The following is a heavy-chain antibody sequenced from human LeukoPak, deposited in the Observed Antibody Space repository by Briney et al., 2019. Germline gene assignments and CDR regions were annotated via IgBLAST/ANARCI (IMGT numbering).Heavy chain of an antibody. D-gene: IGHD3-10*01. CDR3: ARELVGRGGHWFDP. V-gene: IGHV4-38-2*02. Sequence: SETLSLTCTVSGYSLTSGYYWGCIRQPPGKGLEWIGSIYHSGSTYYNPSLKSRVTISVDTSKNQFSLKLSSVTAADTAVYYCARELVGRGGHWFDPWGQGTLVTVSS. J-gene: IGHJ5*02. CDR2: IYHSGST. CDR1: GYSLTSGYY.